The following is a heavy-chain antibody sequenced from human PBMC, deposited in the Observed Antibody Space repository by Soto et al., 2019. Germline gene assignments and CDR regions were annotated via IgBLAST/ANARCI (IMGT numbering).Heavy chain of an antibody. Sequence: SETLSLTCSVSGGSISSSSYFWGWIRQPPGKGLEWIGSIYYSGSTYYNPSLKSRVTVSVDTSKNQFSLKLSSVTAADTAVYYCARDMGAFDYWGRGTLVTVSS. J-gene: IGHJ4*02. CDR1: GGSISSSSYF. CDR3: ARDMGAFDY. D-gene: IGHD3-10*01. CDR2: IYYSGST. V-gene: IGHV4-39*07.